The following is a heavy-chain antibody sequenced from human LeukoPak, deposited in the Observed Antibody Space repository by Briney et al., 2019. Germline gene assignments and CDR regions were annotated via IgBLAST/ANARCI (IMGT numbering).Heavy chain of an antibody. CDR3: AKSPSTLWFGEYRDY. J-gene: IGHJ4*02. CDR1: GVTFSSYA. CDR2: ISYSGGRT. D-gene: IGHD3-10*01. Sequence: GGSLRHSCAASGVTFSSYANSWVRQAPGKGLEWVSYISYSGGRTYYADSVKGRFTISRDNSKNTLYLQMNSLRAEDTAVYYCAKSPSTLWFGEYRDYWGQGTLVTVSS. V-gene: IGHV3-23*01.